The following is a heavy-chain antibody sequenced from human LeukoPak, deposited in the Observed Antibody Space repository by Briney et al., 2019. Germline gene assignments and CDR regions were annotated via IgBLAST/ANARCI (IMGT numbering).Heavy chain of an antibody. V-gene: IGHV3-53*01. CDR2: VYSNGHT. CDR1: GFSVSHNY. D-gene: IGHD3-22*01. Sequence: PGGSLRLSCAASGFSVSHNYLTWVRQGPGKGLEWVSVVYSNGHTLYADSVKGRFTISRDNSDNKVYLQMNSLRPEDTAMYFCARGKLDSYDSSDFSGPLDCWGQGTLVTVSS. CDR3: ARGKLDSYDSSDFSGPLDC. J-gene: IGHJ4*02.